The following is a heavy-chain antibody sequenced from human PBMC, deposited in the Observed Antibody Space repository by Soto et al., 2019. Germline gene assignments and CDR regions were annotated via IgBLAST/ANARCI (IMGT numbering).Heavy chain of an antibody. D-gene: IGHD3-16*01. CDR2: LNGDGTTT. Sequence: EVQLVESGGGLVQPGGSLRLSCAASGFTFNNYWMHWVRQAPGEGLVWVSRLNGDGTTTNYADSVKGRFTISRDNAKNILYLQMNSLRAEYTAVYYCARDLNWGQVDYWGQGTLVTVSS. V-gene: IGHV3-74*01. CDR3: ARDLNWGQVDY. J-gene: IGHJ4*02. CDR1: GFTFNNYW.